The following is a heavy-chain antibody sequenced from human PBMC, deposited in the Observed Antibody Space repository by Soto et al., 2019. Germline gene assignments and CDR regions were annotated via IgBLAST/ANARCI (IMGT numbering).Heavy chain of an antibody. CDR1: GFSISSGDYY. CDR2: IYCSGST. D-gene: IGHD5-12*01. J-gene: IGHJ5*02. V-gene: IGHV4-30-4*01. CDR3: AREDIVATILFDP. Sequence: SETLSLTCPVSGFSISSGDYYWSWIRQPPGKGLEWIGYIYCSGSTYYNPSLKSRVTISVDTSKNQFSLKLSSVTAADTAVYYCAREDIVATILFDPWGQGTLVTVSS.